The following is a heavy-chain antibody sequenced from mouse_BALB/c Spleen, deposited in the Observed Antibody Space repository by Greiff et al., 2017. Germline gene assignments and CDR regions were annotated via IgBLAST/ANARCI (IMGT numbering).Heavy chain of an antibody. V-gene: IGHV5-17*02. CDR2: ISSGSSTI. D-gene: IGHD1-1*01. CDR3: ARLTTVEAMDD. J-gene: IGHJ4*01. Sequence: EVKVVESGGGLVQPGGSRKLSCAASGFTFSSFGMHWVRQAPEKGLEWVAYISSGSSTIYYADTVKGRFTISRDNPKNTLFLQMTSLRSEDTAMYYCARLTTVEAMDDWGQGTSVTVSA. CDR1: GFTFSSFG.